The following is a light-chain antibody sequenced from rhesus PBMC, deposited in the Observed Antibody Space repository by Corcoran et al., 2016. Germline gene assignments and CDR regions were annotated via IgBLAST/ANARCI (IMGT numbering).Light chain of an antibody. CDR2: AAS. CDR3: QHYYDNPLT. Sequence: DIQMTQSPSALSASVGDRVTISCRASQNIYSNLAWYQQKPGKAPKLLIYAASSLQTGIPSGFSGSGSRTDFTLTISSLQPEDSAAYYCQHYYDNPLTFGGGTKVGLK. V-gene: IGKV1S12*01. CDR1: QNIYSN. J-gene: IGKJ4*01.